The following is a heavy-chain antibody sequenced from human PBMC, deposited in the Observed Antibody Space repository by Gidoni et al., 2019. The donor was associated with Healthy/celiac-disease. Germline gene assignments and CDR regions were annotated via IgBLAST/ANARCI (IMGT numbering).Heavy chain of an antibody. CDR2: ISYDGSNK. D-gene: IGHD3-10*01. CDR3: AKAKWFGEDYWH. J-gene: IGHJ4*02. CDR1: GFTFSSYG. V-gene: IGHV3-30*18. Sequence: QVQLVESGGGVVQPGRSLSRACAASGFTFSSYGMHWVRQAPGKGLEWVSVISYDGSNKYYADSVKGRFTISRDNSKNTLYLQMNSLRAEDTAVYYCAKAKWFGEDYWHWGQGTLVTVSS.